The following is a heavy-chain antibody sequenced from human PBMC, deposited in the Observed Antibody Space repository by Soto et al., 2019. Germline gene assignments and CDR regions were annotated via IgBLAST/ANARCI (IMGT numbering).Heavy chain of an antibody. J-gene: IGHJ4*02. CDR1: GGSISSYY. CDR3: ASLAFHYYDSSGYPFDY. Sequence: PSETLSLTCTVSGGSISSYYWSWIRQPPGKGLEWIGYIYYSGSTNYNPSLKSRVTISVDTSKNQFSLKLSSVTAADTAVYYCASLAFHYYDSSGYPFDYWGQGTLVTVSS. D-gene: IGHD3-22*01. V-gene: IGHV4-59*08. CDR2: IYYSGST.